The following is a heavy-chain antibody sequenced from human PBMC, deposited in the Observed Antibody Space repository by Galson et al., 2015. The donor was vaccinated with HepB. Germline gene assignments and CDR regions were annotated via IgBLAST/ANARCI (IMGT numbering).Heavy chain of an antibody. D-gene: IGHD6-13*01. Sequence: SLRLSCAASGFTFNSYNMNWVRQAPGKGLQWVSSIRSSSSYISYADSVKGRFTISRDNAKNSLYLQMNSLRAEDTAVYYCARTQKAIAAAGKGGPIDYWGQGTLVTVSS. CDR2: IRSSSSYI. J-gene: IGHJ4*02. CDR3: ARTQKAIAAAGKGGPIDY. CDR1: GFTFNSYN. V-gene: IGHV3-21*01.